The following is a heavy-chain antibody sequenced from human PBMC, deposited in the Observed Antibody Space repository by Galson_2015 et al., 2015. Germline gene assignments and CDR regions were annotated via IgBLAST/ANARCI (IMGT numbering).Heavy chain of an antibody. D-gene: IGHD5-18*01. CDR3: ARDDTAMVTGGGNY. CDR2: IIPIFGTA. CDR1: GGTFSSYA. V-gene: IGHV1-69*13. Sequence: SVKVSCKASGGTFSSYATSWVRQAPGQGLEWMGGIIPIFGTANYAQKFQGRVTITADESTSTAYMELSSLRSEDTAVYYCARDDTAMVTGGGNYWGQGTLVTVSS. J-gene: IGHJ4*02.